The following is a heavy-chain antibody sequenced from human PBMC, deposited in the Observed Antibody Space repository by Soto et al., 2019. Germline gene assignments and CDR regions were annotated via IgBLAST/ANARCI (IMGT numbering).Heavy chain of an antibody. D-gene: IGHD6-25*01. CDR2: MYYSGST. CDR3: AVVDSTGNWFDP. CDR1: GGSISSSDFY. Sequence: PSETLSLTCTVSGGSISSSDFYWGWLRQTPGKGLEFIGSMYYSGSTYYNPSLKSRLTISVDTSKNQFTLKLISVTAADTAVYYCAVVDSTGNWFDPWGERALVTVSS. J-gene: IGHJ5*02. V-gene: IGHV4-39*01.